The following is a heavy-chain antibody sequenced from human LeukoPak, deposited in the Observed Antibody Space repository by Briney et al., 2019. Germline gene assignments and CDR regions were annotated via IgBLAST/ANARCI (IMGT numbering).Heavy chain of an antibody. CDR2: ISSSGSTI. D-gene: IGHD3-10*02. CDR3: AELGITMIGGV. Sequence: PGGSLRLSCAASGFTFSSYEMNWVRQAPGKGLEWVSYISSSGSTIYYADPVKGQLTISRDNAKNSLYLRMNSLRAEDTAVYYCAELGITMIGGVWGKGTTVTISS. V-gene: IGHV3-48*03. CDR1: GFTFSSYE. J-gene: IGHJ6*04.